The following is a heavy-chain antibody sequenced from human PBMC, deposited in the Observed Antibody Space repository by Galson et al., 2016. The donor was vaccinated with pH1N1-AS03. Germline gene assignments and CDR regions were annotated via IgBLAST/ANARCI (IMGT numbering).Heavy chain of an antibody. J-gene: IGHJ4*02. D-gene: IGHD3-16*01. V-gene: IGHV4-59*08. CDR2: FDYSGTA. Sequence: ETLSLTCRVSGGSTSNYFWTWIRQPPGKGLEWMGDFDYSGTAKYNPSLKSRVIISADASKKEVYLSLHSVTAADTAIYYCARHRVELSLGGLDSWGPGTLVTVSS. CDR3: ARHRVELSLGGLDS. CDR1: GGSTSNYF.